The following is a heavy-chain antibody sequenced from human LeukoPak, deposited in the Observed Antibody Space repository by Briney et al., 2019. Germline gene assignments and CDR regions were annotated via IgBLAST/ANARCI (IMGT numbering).Heavy chain of an antibody. J-gene: IGHJ3*02. Sequence: VESLKISCKGSGYSFTSYWIGWVRQMPGKGLEWMGIIYPGDSDTRYSPSFQGQVTISADKSISTAYLQWSSLKASDTAMYYCARQIYGDYAGDAFDIWGQGTMVTVSS. CDR1: GYSFTSYW. CDR3: ARQIYGDYAGDAFDI. CDR2: IYPGDSDT. D-gene: IGHD4-17*01. V-gene: IGHV5-51*01.